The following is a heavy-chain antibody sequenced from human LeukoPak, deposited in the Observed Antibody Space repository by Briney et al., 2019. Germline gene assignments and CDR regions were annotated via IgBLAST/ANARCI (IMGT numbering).Heavy chain of an antibody. CDR2: IYSGGST. D-gene: IGHD1-14*01. CDR3: ARVTPYRAFDI. Sequence: SGGSLRLSCAASGFTVSSNYMSWVRQAPGKGLEWVSVIYSGGSTYYADSVKGRFTISRDNSKNTLYLQMNSLRAEDTAVYYCARVTPYRAFDIWGQGTMVTVSS. CDR1: GFTVSSNY. V-gene: IGHV3-66*01. J-gene: IGHJ3*02.